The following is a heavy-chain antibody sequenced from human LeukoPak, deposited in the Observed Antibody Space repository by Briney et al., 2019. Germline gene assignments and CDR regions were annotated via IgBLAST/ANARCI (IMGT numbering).Heavy chain of an antibody. CDR1: GFTFSSYG. D-gene: IGHD3-22*01. V-gene: IGHV3-33*06. Sequence: GGSLRLSCAASGFTFSSYGMHWVRQAPGKGLEWVAVIWYDGSNKYYADSVKGRFTISRDNSKNTLYLQMNSLRAEDTAVYYCAKTENYYDSSGYYSPFDYWGQGTLVTVSS. CDR2: IWYDGSNK. J-gene: IGHJ4*02. CDR3: AKTENYYDSSGYYSPFDY.